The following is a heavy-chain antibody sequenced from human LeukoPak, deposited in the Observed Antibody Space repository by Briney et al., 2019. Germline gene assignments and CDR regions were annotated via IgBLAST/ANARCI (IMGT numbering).Heavy chain of an antibody. CDR2: ISWDGRNK. CDR3: AKVEMSGYYLYYFDY. V-gene: IGHV3-30*18. D-gene: IGHD3-22*01. J-gene: IGHJ4*02. Sequence: GGSLRLTCAASGFTFSNYGMHWDRQAPGKGLEWVASISWDGRNKYYADSVTGRFTISRDNSQNTLYLQMNSLRAEDTAVYYCAKVEMSGYYLYYFDYWGQGTLVTVSS. CDR1: GFTFSNYG.